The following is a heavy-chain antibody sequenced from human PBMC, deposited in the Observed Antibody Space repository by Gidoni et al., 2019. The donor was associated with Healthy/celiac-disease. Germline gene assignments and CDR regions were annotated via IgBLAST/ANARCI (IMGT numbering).Heavy chain of an antibody. CDR3: AKGEGGCTNGVCYLIGYYYYGMDV. Sequence: EVQLLESGGGLVQPGGSLRLSCAASGFTFSSYAMSWVRQAPGKGLEWVSAISGSGGSTYYADSVKGRFTISRDNSKNTLYLQMNSLRAEDTAVYYCAKGEGGCTNGVCYLIGYYYYGMDVWGQGTTVTVSS. J-gene: IGHJ6*02. D-gene: IGHD2-8*01. CDR1: GFTFSSYA. CDR2: ISGSGGST. V-gene: IGHV3-23*01.